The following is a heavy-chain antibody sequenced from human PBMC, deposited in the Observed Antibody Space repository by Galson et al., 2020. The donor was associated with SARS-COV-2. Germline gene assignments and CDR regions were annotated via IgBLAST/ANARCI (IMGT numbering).Heavy chain of an antibody. V-gene: IGHV3-30*18. CDR3: AKRKEVFWLGKLKQGLDV. Sequence: GESLKISCSASGFTFNNYAMHLVRQAPGKGLEWVALISYEGSIKYYADSVKGRFTISRDSSKNTLYLQMNSLSAGDTAVYYCAKRKEVFWLGKLKQGLDVWGQGATVTV. CDR2: ISYEGSIK. CDR1: GFTFNNYA. J-gene: IGHJ6*02. D-gene: IGHD3-10*01.